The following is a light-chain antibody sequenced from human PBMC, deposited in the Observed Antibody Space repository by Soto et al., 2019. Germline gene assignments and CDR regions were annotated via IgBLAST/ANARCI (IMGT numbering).Light chain of an antibody. Sequence: QSVLTQPPSASGTPGQRVTISCSGSSSNIGSNTVSWYQQLPGTAPKLLMYSDNQRPSGVPDRLSGSKSGTSASLAISGLQSEDEADYYCAAWDDSLNGLYVFGTGTKLTVL. V-gene: IGLV1-44*01. CDR2: SDN. J-gene: IGLJ1*01. CDR1: SSNIGSNT. CDR3: AAWDDSLNGLYV.